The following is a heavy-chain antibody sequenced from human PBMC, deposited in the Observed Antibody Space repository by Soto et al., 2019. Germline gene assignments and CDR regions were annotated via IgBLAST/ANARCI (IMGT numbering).Heavy chain of an antibody. V-gene: IGHV1-46*01. CDR2: INPSGGST. CDR1: GYTFTSYY. CDR3: ARRTPGYDSSGYSGVYAFDM. J-gene: IGHJ3*02. Sequence: QVQLVQSGAEVKKPGASVKVSCKASGYTFTSYYMHWVRQAPGQGLEWMGIINPSGGSTSYAQKFQGRVTMTRATSTSTVYMELSSLRSEDTAVYYCARRTPGYDSSGYSGVYAFDMWGQGTMVTVSS. D-gene: IGHD3-22*01.